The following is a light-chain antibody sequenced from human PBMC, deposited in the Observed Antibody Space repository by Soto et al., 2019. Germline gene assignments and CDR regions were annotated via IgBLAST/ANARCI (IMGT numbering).Light chain of an antibody. J-gene: IGKJ4*01. CDR1: KNVRSNE. CDR3: QQYGSSPLT. CDR2: GAS. V-gene: IGKV3-20*01. Sequence: EIVLTQSPGTLSLSPGERATLSCRASKNVRSNELAWYQQKPGQAPRLLIYGASSRATAIPDRVSGSGSGTDFTLTSSRLEPDDFAVYYCQQYGSSPLTFGGGTKVEFK.